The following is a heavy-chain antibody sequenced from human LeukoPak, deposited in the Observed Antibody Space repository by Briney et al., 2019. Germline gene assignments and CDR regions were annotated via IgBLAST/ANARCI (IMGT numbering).Heavy chain of an antibody. J-gene: IGHJ4*02. D-gene: IGHD3-22*01. CDR1: GGSIGGDTYY. CDR2: IYYSGDT. CDR3: ARDGTDSSGYYFGY. V-gene: IGHV4-31*03. Sequence: SETLSLTCTVSGGSIGGDTYYWSWIRQHPGKGLEWLGYIYYSGDTHYNPSLESRVTISVDTSKNQFSLELTSVTAADTAVYFCARDGTDSSGYYFGYWGRGTLVTVSS.